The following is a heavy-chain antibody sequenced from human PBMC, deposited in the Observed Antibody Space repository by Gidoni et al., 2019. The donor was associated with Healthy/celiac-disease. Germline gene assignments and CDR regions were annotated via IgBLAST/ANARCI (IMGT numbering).Heavy chain of an antibody. V-gene: IGHV1-69*01. Sequence: QVQLVQSGAEVKKPGSSVKVSCKASGGTFSSYAISWVLQAPGQGLEWMGGIIPIFGTANYAQKFQGRVTITADESTSTAYMELSSLRSEDTAVYYCARSWELEGGGAVYYYYMDVWGKGTTVTVSS. CDR3: ARSWELEGGGAVYYYYMDV. CDR1: GGTFSSYA. J-gene: IGHJ6*03. CDR2: IIPIFGTA. D-gene: IGHD1-1*01.